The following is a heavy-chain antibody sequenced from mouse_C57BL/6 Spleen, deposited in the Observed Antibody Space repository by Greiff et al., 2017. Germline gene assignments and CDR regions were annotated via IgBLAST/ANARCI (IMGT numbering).Heavy chain of an antibody. J-gene: IGHJ1*03. CDR1: GYTFTSYW. V-gene: IGHV1-50*01. CDR3: AGLLLRDMAGVGWYFDV. D-gene: IGHD1-1*01. Sequence: QVQLQQPGAELVKPGASVKLSCKASGYTFTSYWMQWVKQRPGQGLEWIGEIEPSDSYTNYNQKFKGKATLTVDTSSSTADMQLSSLTSEDSAVYYCAGLLLRDMAGVGWYFDVWGTGTTVTVSS. CDR2: IEPSDSYT.